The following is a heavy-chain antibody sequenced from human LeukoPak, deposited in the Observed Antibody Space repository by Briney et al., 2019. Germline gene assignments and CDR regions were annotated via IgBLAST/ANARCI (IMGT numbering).Heavy chain of an antibody. J-gene: IGHJ5*02. CDR3: ARVGSSSSGISWFDP. CDR2: IYYSGST. CDR1: GGSISSYY. V-gene: IGHV4-59*01. Sequence: SETLSLTCTVSGGSISSYYWSWIRQPPGKGLEWIGYIYYSGSTNYNPSLKSRVTISVDTSKNQFSLKLSSVTAADTAVYYCARVGSSSSGISWFDPWGQGTLVTVSS. D-gene: IGHD6-6*01.